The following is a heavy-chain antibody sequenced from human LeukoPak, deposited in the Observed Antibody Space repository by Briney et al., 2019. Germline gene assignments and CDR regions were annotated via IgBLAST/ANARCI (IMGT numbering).Heavy chain of an antibody. V-gene: IGHV4-59*01. CDR2: IYYSGST. J-gene: IGHJ4*02. Sequence: ASETLSLTCTVSGGSISSYYWSWIRQPPGKGLEWIGYIYYSGSTNYNPSLKSRVTISVDTSKNQFSLKLSSVIAADTAVYYCARYRSYGLFSFDYWGQGTLVTVSS. D-gene: IGHD3-10*01. CDR1: GGSISSYY. CDR3: ARYRSYGLFSFDY.